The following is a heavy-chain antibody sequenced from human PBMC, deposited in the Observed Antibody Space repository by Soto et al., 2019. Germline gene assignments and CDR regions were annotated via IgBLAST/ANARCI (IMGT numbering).Heavy chain of an antibody. CDR3: ARGPMVRGVIITNPYDY. D-gene: IGHD3-10*01. J-gene: IGHJ4*02. V-gene: IGHV4-34*01. CDR1: GGSFSGYY. Sequence: SETLSLTCAVYGGSFSGYYWSWIRQPPGKGLEWIGEINHSGSTNYNPSLKSRVTISVDTSKNQFSLKLSSVTAADTAVYYCARGPMVRGVIITNPYDYSGQGTLVTVSS. CDR2: INHSGST.